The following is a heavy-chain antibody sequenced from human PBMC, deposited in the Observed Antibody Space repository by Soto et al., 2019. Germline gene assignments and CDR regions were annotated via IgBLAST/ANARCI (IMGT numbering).Heavy chain of an antibody. V-gene: IGHV1-69*01. CDR2: IIPIFGTA. J-gene: IGHJ6*04. D-gene: IGHD2-15*01. CDR3: ARSQGGSSSLDIYYYYYYGMDV. CDR1: GGTFSSYA. Sequence: QVQLVQSGAEVKKPGSSVKVSCKAPGGTFSSYAISWVRQAPGQGLEWMGGIIPIFGTAKYAQKFQGRDTITADESTSTGYMKLSSLLSEDTAVYYCARSQGGSSSLDIYYYYYYGMDVWGKGTTVTVSP.